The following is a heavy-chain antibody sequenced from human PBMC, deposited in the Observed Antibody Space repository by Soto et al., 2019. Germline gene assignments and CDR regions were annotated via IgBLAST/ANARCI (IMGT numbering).Heavy chain of an antibody. J-gene: IGHJ4*02. CDR1: GFTFRTYW. V-gene: IGHV3-7*01. D-gene: IGHD3-3*01. CDR3: ARAAVRDAYIGD. Sequence: VQLVESGGGLVQPGGSLRLSCAASGFTFRTYWMSWVRQAPGKGLEWVANIKQDGSAKNYLDSVRGRFTISRDNAKNSLDLQMNSLRVEDTAVYYCARAAVRDAYIGDWGQGTLVTVSS. CDR2: IKQDGSAK.